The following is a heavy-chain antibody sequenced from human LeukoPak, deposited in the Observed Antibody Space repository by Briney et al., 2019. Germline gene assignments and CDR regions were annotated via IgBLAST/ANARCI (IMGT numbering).Heavy chain of an antibody. CDR3: ARGFYDY. CDR2: INHSGST. V-gene: IGHV4-34*01. CDR1: VGSFSGYY. J-gene: IGHJ4*02. Sequence: SETLSLTCAFYVGSFSGYYWSCIRQPPGKGLEWIGEINHSGSTNYNPSLKSRVTISVDTSKNQFSLKLSSVTAADTAVYYCARGFYDYWGQGTLVTVSS.